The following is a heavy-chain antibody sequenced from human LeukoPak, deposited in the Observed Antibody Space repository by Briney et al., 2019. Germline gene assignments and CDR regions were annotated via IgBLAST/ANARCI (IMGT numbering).Heavy chain of an antibody. CDR2: INHSGST. V-gene: IGHV4-34*01. CDR1: GGSFSGYY. CDR3: ARVSGNYGSGSYLDY. D-gene: IGHD3-10*01. Sequence: SETLSLTCAVYGGSFSGYYWSWIRQPPGKGLEWIGKINHSGSTNYNPSLKSRVTISVDTSKNQFSPKLSSVTAAGTAVYYCARVSGNYGSGSYLDYWGQGTLVTVSS. J-gene: IGHJ4*02.